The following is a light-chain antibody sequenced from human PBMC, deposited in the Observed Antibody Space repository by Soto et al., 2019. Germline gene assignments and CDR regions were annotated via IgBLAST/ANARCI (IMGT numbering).Light chain of an antibody. J-gene: IGKJ1*01. CDR2: KAS. CDR3: QQYNDYSWT. V-gene: IGKV1-5*03. CDR1: QSISAW. Sequence: DIQMTQSPSTLSASVGDRVSINCRASQSISAWLAWYQQKPGKAPRLLIYKASTVEIGVPSRFSGSGSGTEFTLTISSLQPDDVATYYCQQYNDYSWTFGQGTKVEIK.